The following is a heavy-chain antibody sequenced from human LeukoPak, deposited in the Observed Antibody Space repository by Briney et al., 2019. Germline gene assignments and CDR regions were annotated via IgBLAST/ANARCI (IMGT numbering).Heavy chain of an antibody. CDR1: GGTFSSYA. CDR2: IIPIFGTA. J-gene: IGHJ4*02. V-gene: IGHV1-69*06. D-gene: IGHD3-16*02. CDR3: ARDNGTYYDYVWGSYRYDYFDY. Sequence: GASVKVSCKASGGTFSSYAISWVRQAPGQGLEWMGGIIPIFGTANYAQKFQGRVTITAEKSTSTAYMELSSLRSEDTAVYYCARDNGTYYDYVWGSYRYDYFDYWGQGTLVTVSS.